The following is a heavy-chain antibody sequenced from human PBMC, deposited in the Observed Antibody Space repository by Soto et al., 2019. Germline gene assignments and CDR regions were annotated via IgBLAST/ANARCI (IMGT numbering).Heavy chain of an antibody. D-gene: IGHD1-26*01. Sequence: NLGGSLRLSCAASGFTFSDYYMSWIRHAPGKGLEWVSYISGSGTTIYYADSVKGRFTISRDNAKNSLYLQMNSLRAEDTAVYYCARSETYLGGVLDYWGQGTLVTVSS. V-gene: IGHV3-11*01. CDR2: ISGSGTTI. CDR1: GFTFSDYY. CDR3: ARSETYLGGVLDY. J-gene: IGHJ4*02.